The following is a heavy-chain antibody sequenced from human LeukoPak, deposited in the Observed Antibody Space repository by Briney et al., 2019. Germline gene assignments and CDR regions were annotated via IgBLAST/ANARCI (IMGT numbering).Heavy chain of an antibody. CDR1: GFTFSSYG. D-gene: IGHD6-13*01. V-gene: IGHV3-30*02. CDR2: IRYDGSNK. Sequence: GGSLRLSCAASGFTFSSYGMHWVRQAPGKGLEWVAFIRYDGSNKYYADSVKGRFTISRDNSKNTLYLQMNSLRAEDTAVYYCARDTAAAGLFDYWGQGTLVTVSS. CDR3: ARDTAAAGLFDY. J-gene: IGHJ4*02.